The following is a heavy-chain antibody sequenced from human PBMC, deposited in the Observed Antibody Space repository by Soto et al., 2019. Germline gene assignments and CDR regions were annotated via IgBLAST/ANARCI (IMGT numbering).Heavy chain of an antibody. CDR3: ARGRLLWFGELLPPFDY. V-gene: IGHV4-34*01. Sequence: SETLSLTCAVYGGSFSGYYWSWIRQPPGKGLEWIGEINHSGSTNYNPSLKSRVTISVDTSKNQFSLKLSSVTAADTAVYYCARGRLLWFGELLPPFDYWGQGTLVTVSS. D-gene: IGHD3-10*01. J-gene: IGHJ4*02. CDR1: GGSFSGYY. CDR2: INHSGST.